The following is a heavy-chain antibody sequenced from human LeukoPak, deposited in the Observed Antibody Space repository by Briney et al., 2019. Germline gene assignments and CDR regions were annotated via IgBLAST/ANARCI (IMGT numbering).Heavy chain of an antibody. Sequence: QPGGSLRLSCGASGFTFSSYWMSWVRQAPGKGLEWVANIKQDGSEKNYVDSVKGRFTISRDNAKNSLYLQMNSLRAEDTAVYYCARDGYYDSSGYYDYWGQGTLVTVSS. V-gene: IGHV3-7*01. CDR1: GFTFSSYW. J-gene: IGHJ4*02. CDR2: IKQDGSEK. CDR3: ARDGYYDSSGYYDY. D-gene: IGHD3-22*01.